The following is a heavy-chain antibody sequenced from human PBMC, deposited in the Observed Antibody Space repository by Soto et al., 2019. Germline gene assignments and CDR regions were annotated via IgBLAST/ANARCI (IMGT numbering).Heavy chain of an antibody. J-gene: IGHJ6*02. Sequence: LILSCVASGFTFENYAISWVRDAPVKLLGWVSAISGSGGTTYYSDSVKGRFTISRDNSKNTVYLQMNDLRVEDAAEYFCARDSWAIFGVPAGEYYAMDVWGQGTTVTVSS. D-gene: IGHD3-3*01. V-gene: IGHV3-23*01. CDR1: GFTFENYA. CDR3: ARDSWAIFGVPAGEYYAMDV. CDR2: ISGSGGTT.